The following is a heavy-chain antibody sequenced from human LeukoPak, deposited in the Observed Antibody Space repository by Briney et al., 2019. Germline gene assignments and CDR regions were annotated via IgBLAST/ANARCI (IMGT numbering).Heavy chain of an antibody. CDR3: ARDGGVVVPAAPNY. Sequence: GASVKVSCKASGYTFTGYYMHWVRQAPGQGLEWMGWINPNSGGTNYAQKFQGRVTMTRDTSISTAYMELSRLRSDDTAAYYCARDGGVVVPAAPNYWGQGTLVTVSS. CDR1: GYTFTGYY. V-gene: IGHV1-2*02. J-gene: IGHJ4*02. D-gene: IGHD2-2*01. CDR2: INPNSGGT.